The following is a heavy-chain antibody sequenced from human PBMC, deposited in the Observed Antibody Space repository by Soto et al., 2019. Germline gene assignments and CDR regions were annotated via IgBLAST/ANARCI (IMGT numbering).Heavy chain of an antibody. CDR1: GGSISSYY. V-gene: IGHV4-59*01. J-gene: IGHJ4*02. CDR3: ARVTAIWRHYGELDVGYFDY. D-gene: IGHD4-17*01. CDR2: IYYSGST. Sequence: QVQLQESGPGLVKPSETLSLTCTVSGGSISSYYWSWIRQPPGKGLEWIGYIYYSGSTNYNPSLKSRVTISVDTSKNQFSLKLSSVTAADTAVYYCARVTAIWRHYGELDVGYFDYWGQGTLVTVSS.